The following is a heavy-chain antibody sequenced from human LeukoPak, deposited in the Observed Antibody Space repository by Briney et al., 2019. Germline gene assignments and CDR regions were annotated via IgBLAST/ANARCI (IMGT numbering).Heavy chain of an antibody. V-gene: IGHV4-61*02. CDR2: IYTSGST. D-gene: IGHD3-10*01. J-gene: IGHJ4*02. CDR1: GGSLSSGSYY. CDR3: ARGRESGSYDY. Sequence: SETLSLTCTVSGGSLSSGSYYWSWIRQPAGKGLEWIGRIYTSGSTNYNPSLKSRVTMSVDTSKNQFSLKLSSVTAADTAVYYCARGRESGSYDYWGQGTLVTVSS.